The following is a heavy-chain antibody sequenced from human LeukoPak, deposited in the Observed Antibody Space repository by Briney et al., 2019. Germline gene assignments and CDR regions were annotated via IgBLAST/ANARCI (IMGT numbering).Heavy chain of an antibody. J-gene: IGHJ6*03. CDR3: TRDPPVGPTYYYYYMDV. Sequence: GASVKVSCKTSGYTFSSFGISWVRQAPGQGLECMAWISAYNGNTNYAQKFRGRVTVTIDTSTTTAYMELRSLRSDDTAVYYCTRDPPVGPTYYYYYMDVWGKGTTVTVSS. CDR1: GYTFSSFG. V-gene: IGHV1-18*01. CDR2: ISAYNGNT. D-gene: IGHD1-26*01.